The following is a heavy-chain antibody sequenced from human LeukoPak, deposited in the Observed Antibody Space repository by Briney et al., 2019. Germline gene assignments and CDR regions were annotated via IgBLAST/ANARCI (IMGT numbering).Heavy chain of an antibody. D-gene: IGHD1-14*01. Sequence: GGPLRLSCAASGFTFSNYAMHWVRQAPGKGLEWVAVISYDGSNKYYADSVKGRFTISRDNSENTLYLQMNSLRTEDTAVYYCTTYNNGHYWGQGTLVTVSS. CDR3: TTYNNGHY. CDR2: ISYDGSNK. V-gene: IGHV3-30-3*01. J-gene: IGHJ4*02. CDR1: GFTFSNYA.